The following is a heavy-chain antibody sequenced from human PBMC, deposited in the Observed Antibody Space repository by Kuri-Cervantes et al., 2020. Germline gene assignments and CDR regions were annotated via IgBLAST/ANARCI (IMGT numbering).Heavy chain of an antibody. CDR1: KFTFFSYA. J-gene: IGHJ5*02. V-gene: IGHV3-23*01. D-gene: IGHD2-2*01. Sequence: GGSLRLSCAASKFTFFSYAMSWVRQAPGKGLEWVSTVSGSGGTTYYADSVKGRFTISRHNSKNTLYLQMNSLRAEDTAVYYCARVEDCSSTSCGWARFDPWGQGTLVTVSS. CDR2: VSGSGGTT. CDR3: ARVEDCSSTSCGWARFDP.